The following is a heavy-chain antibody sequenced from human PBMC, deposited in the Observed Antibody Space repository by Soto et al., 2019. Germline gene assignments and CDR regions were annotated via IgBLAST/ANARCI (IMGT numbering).Heavy chain of an antibody. D-gene: IGHD2-2*01. CDR2: INTHNGDT. J-gene: IGHJ5*02. V-gene: IGHV1-18*04. CDR1: GYTFTSDG. Sequence: QFQLVQSGAEVKNPGASVKVSCEASGYTFTSDGISWVRQAPGQGLEWMGWINTHNGDTNYAQKIQGRVTMTTDTPTSTAYLEVRSLGSDDTAIYYGARGKGRCDTTRCQRNYFDPWGQGTLVTVSS. CDR3: ARGKGRCDTTRCQRNYFDP.